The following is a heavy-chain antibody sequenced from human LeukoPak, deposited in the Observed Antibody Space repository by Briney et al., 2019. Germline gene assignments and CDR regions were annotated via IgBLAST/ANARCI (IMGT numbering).Heavy chain of an antibody. CDR1: GSGFTCYH. Sequence: VTSVKLSCNAPGSGFTCYHLCRVRQAPAQGLEWRGWIRAYNGKRDYVQKFRGRVSISTDTYTTTVFMELRILTSDDTAVYVCARDGSACAQLLAHWGQGTLVIVSS. V-gene: IGHV1-18*01. CDR3: ARDGSACAQLLAH. CDR2: IRAYNGKR. J-gene: IGHJ4*02. D-gene: IGHD1-1*01.